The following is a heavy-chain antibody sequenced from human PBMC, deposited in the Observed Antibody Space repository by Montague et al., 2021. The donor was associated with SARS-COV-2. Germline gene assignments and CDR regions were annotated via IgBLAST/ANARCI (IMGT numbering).Heavy chain of an antibody. CDR1: GGSISSSSYY. V-gene: IGHV4-39*01. CDR3: AAQSSGGYCSSSSYYVWFDP. Sequence: SETLSLTCTVSGGSISSSSYYWGWIRRPPGKGLEWIGSIHYSGSTYYNPSLKSRVTISVDTSKKHFSLKLSSVTAADTAVYFCAAQSSGGYCSSSSYYVWFDPWGQGTLVTVSS. CDR2: IHYSGST. J-gene: IGHJ5*02. D-gene: IGHD2-2*01.